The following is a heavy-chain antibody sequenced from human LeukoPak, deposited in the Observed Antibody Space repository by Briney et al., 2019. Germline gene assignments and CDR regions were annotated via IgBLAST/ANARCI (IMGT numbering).Heavy chain of an antibody. D-gene: IGHD3-9*01. CDR3: ARPNTYLRYFDWLPTQGDAFDI. J-gene: IGHJ3*02. CDR1: GFTFSDYY. V-gene: IGHV3-11*06. CDR2: ISSSSSYI. Sequence: GGSLRLSCAASGFTFSDYYMSWIRQAPGKGLEWVSSISSSSSYIYYADSVKGRFTISRDNAKNSLYLQMNSLRAEDTAVYYCARPNTYLRYFDWLPTQGDAFDIWGQGTMVTVSS.